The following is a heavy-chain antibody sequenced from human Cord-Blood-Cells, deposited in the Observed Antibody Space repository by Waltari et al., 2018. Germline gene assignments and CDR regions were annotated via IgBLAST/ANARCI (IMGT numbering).Heavy chain of an antibody. CDR2: ISSSSSYI. D-gene: IGHD6-13*01. V-gene: IGHV3-21*01. CDR1: GFTFSSYS. J-gene: IGHJ6*02. CDR3: AREISVGQLETLYYYYYGMDV. Sequence: EVQLVESGGGLVKPGGSLIFSCAASGFTFSSYSMNWVRRAPGKGLEWVASISSSSSYIYYADSVKGRFTISRDNAKNSLYLQMNSLRAEDTAVYYCAREISVGQLETLYYYYYGMDVWGQGTTVTVSS.